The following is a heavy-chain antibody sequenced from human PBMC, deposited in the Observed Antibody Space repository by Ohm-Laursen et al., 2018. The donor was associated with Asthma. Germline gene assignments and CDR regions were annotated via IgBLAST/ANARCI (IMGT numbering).Heavy chain of an antibody. J-gene: IGHJ5*02. CDR3: ARDLKVYGYSGSYYGFDP. D-gene: IGHD1-26*01. V-gene: IGHV1-18*04. CDR1: GYTFTSYG. Sequence: GSSVKVSCKASGYTFTSYGISWVRQAPGQGLEWMGWISAYNGNTNYAQKLQGRVTMTTDTSTSTAYMELRSLRSDDTAVYYCARDLKVYGYSGSYYGFDPWGQGTLVTVSS. CDR2: ISAYNGNT.